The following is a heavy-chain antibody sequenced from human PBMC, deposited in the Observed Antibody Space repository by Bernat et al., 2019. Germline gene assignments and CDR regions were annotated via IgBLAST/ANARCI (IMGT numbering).Heavy chain of an antibody. CDR3: TGYGGNSV. V-gene: IGHV3-66*01. CDR2: IENHGST. D-gene: IGHD2-15*01. J-gene: IGHJ4*02. CDR1: GFTFSDHY. Sequence: EVQLVESGGGLVQPGGSLRLSCAASGFTFSDHYMDWLRQAPGKGLDFISVIENHGSTFYADSVRGRFTISRDNSKNTQYLQMNNLRAADTAMYYCTGYGGNSVWGQGTLVTVSS.